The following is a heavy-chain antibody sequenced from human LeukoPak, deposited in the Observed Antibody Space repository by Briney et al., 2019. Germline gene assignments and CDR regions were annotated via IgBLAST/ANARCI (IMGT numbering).Heavy chain of an antibody. CDR3: ARAQGFYSSGWYETMYYFDY. CDR1: GGSISSSSYY. CDR2: IYYSGST. D-gene: IGHD6-19*01. J-gene: IGHJ4*02. V-gene: IGHV4-39*07. Sequence: SETLSLTCTVSGGSISSSSYYWGWIRQPPGKGLEWIGSIYYSGSTYYNPSLKSRVTISVDTSKNQFSLKLSSVTAADTAVYYCARAQGFYSSGWYETMYYFDYWGQGTLVTVSS.